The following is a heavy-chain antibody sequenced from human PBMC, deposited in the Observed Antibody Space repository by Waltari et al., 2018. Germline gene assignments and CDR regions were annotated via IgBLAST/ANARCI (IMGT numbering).Heavy chain of an antibody. CDR2: NKREVDGGTA. J-gene: IGHJ4*02. CDR3: VRESYGNDI. D-gene: IGHD4-17*01. V-gene: IGHV3-15*01. Sequence: QLVQSGGGLVRPGESLRLSCVGSGYPFHDAWMSWVRQAPAKGVEWVGRNKREVDGGTAEYIESVKDRFTISRDDSKNTLYLQMNSLKSEDSAVYFCVRESYGNDIWGQGTLVTVSS. CDR1: GYPFHDAW.